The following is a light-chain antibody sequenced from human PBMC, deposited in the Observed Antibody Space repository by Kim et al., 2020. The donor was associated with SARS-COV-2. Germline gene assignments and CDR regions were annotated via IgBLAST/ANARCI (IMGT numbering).Light chain of an antibody. CDR2: DNN. V-gene: IGLV1-51*01. CDR1: GSNNRSNF. Sequence: TTSTEGGSNNRSNFVAWYQQPPDTAPSLHIYDNNKRTSGIPDRVRCSKSGTSATLDITGLQTGDEADYYCSSWDSSLTAALFGGGTQVTVL. J-gene: IGLJ2*01. CDR3: SSWDSSLTAAL.